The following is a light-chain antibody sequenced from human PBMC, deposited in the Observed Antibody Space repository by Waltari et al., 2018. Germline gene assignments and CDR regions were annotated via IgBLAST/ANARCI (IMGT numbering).Light chain of an antibody. CDR1: QSVSRF. CDR3: QQYNDWPPLT. J-gene: IGKJ4*01. CDR2: GAS. Sequence: EVVMTQSPATLSVTPGERVTLSCRASQSVSRFVAWYQQKPGQAPRLLISGASIRATGIPARFSGSGSGTEFTLTISSLQSEDFAIYYCQQYNDWPPLTFGGGTKLEIK. V-gene: IGKV3-15*01.